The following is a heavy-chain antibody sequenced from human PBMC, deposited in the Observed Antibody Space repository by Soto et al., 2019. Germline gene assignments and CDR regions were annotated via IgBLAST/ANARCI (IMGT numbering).Heavy chain of an antibody. J-gene: IGHJ4*02. CDR3: ARDRTGVVHPAHFDY. CDR1: GFTFSSYW. CDR2: IKQDGSEK. V-gene: IGHV3-7*01. D-gene: IGHD3-3*01. Sequence: PGGSLRLSCAASGFTFSSYWMSWVRQAPGKGLEWVANIKQDGSEKYYVDSVKGRFTISRDNAKNSLYLRMNSLRAEDTAVYYCARDRTGVVHPAHFDYWGQGTLVTVSS.